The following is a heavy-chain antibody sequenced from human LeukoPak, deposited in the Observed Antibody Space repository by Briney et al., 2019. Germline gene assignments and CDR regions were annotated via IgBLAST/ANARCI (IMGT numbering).Heavy chain of an antibody. V-gene: IGHV3-23*01. Sequence: GGSLRLSCVASGFTFSNAYMSWVRQAPGKGLEWVSAISGSGGSTYYADSVKGRFTISRDNSKNTLYLQMNSLRAEDTAVYYCAKANGGAEVYWGQGTLVTVSS. CDR3: AKANGGAEVY. CDR2: ISGSGGST. D-gene: IGHD2-8*01. J-gene: IGHJ4*02. CDR1: GFTFSNAY.